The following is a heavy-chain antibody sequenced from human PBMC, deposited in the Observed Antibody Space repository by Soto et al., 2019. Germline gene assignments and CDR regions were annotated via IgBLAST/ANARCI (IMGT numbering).Heavy chain of an antibody. CDR2: IYYSGST. Sequence: SETLSLTCTVSGGSISSYYWSWIRQPPGKGLEWIGYIYYSGSTNYNPSLKSRVTISVDTSKNQFPLRLSSVTTADTAVYYCARHTHRALLVDWGQGMLVIVSS. D-gene: IGHD3-10*01. J-gene: IGHJ4*02. CDR3: ARHTHRALLVD. CDR1: GGSISSYY. V-gene: IGHV4-59*08.